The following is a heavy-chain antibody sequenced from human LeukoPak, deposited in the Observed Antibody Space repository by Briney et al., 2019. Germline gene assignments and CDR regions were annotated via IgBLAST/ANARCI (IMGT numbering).Heavy chain of an antibody. CDR3: ARGARAGYNLEPFDY. Sequence: SETLSLTCSVSGGSISNSYWSWIRQPPGKGLEWIGYIYYSGSTKYNPSLKSRVTISVDTSKNQFSLKLSSVTAADTAVYYCARGARAGYNLEPFDYWGQGTLVTVSS. CDR2: IYYSGST. J-gene: IGHJ4*02. CDR1: GGSISNSY. D-gene: IGHD5-24*01. V-gene: IGHV4-59*08.